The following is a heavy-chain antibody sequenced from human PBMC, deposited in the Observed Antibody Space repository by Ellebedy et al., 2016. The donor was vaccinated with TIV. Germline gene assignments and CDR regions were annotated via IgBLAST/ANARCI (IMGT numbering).Heavy chain of an antibody. CDR3: VKGGDYDRPDD. V-gene: IGHV3-23*01. CDR1: GFTFSSFA. D-gene: IGHD4-17*01. Sequence: GGSLRLSXAASGFTFSSFAMSWVRQAPGKGLEWVSAISGSGGRTYYAGSVKGRFTISRDNSKNILYLQMNSPRAEDAVLYYCVKGGDYDRPDDWGQGTLVTVSS. CDR2: ISGSGGRT. J-gene: IGHJ4*02.